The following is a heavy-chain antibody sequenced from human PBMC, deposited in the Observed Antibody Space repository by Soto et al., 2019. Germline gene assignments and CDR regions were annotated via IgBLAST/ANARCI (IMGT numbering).Heavy chain of an antibody. CDR1: VGSFSSYA. CDR3: ARDSYYYDSSGYHNFDY. V-gene: IGHV1-69*06. J-gene: IGHJ4*02. D-gene: IGHD3-22*01. CDR2: IIPIFGTA. Sequence: GXSVKVSCTASVGSFSSYAIRLVRQAPGQGLEWMGGIIPIFGTANYAQKFQGRVTITADKSTSTAYMELSSLRSEDTAVYYCARDSYYYDSSGYHNFDYWGQGTLVTVSS.